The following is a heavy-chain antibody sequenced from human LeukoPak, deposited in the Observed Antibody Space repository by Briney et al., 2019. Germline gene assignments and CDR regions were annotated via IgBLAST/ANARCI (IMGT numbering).Heavy chain of an antibody. CDR3: ARDRGRGGPRGPDAFDI. J-gene: IGHJ3*02. CDR2: ISYDGSNK. Sequence: GGSLRLSCAASGFTFSSYAMHWVRQAPGKGLEWVAVISYDGSNKYYADSVKGRFTISRDNSKNTLYLQMNSLRAEDTAVYYCARDRGRGGPRGPDAFDIWGQGTMATVSS. D-gene: IGHD3-10*01. CDR1: GFTFSSYA. V-gene: IGHV3-30-3*01.